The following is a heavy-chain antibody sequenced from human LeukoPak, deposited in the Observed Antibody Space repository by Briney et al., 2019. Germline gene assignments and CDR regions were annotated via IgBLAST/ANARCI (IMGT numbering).Heavy chain of an antibody. J-gene: IGHJ6*03. D-gene: IGHD5-18*01. Sequence: GASVKVSCKASGYTFTSYGISWVRQAPGQGLEWMGWISAYNGNTNHAQKLQGRVTMTTDTSTSTAYMELRSLRSDDTAVYYCARAAMVKGDLFHYYYYYMDVWGKGTTVTISS. CDR2: ISAYNGNT. V-gene: IGHV1-18*01. CDR3: ARAAMVKGDLFHYYYYYMDV. CDR1: GYTFTSYG.